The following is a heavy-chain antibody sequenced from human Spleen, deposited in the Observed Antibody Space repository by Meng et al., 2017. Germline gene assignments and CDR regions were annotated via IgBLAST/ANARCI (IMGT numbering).Heavy chain of an antibody. V-gene: IGHV3-21*01. CDR2: VSSSSSYI. Sequence: GESLKISCAASGFTFSNLGMNWVRQAPGKGLEWLASVSSSSSYIYYADSVKGRFNISRDNANNSLYLQMNSLRAEDTAVYYCTRDPSSGWQKVPYYFAYWGQGIQV. J-gene: IGHJ4*01. CDR1: GFTFSNLG. D-gene: IGHD6-19*01. CDR3: TRDPSSGWQKVPYYFAY.